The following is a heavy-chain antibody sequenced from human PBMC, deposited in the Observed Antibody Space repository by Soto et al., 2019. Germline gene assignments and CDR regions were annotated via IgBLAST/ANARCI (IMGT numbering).Heavy chain of an antibody. Sequence: ASVKVSCKASGYTFTNFYMHWVRQAPGQGLEWMGIINPSGGTTSYAQKFQGRVIMTRDTSTSTVYMELSRLRSEDTAVYYCARDPSQTYYDILTGKFYFDYWGHGTPVTVYS. D-gene: IGHD3-9*01. CDR1: GYTFTNFY. CDR3: ARDPSQTYYDILTGKFYFDY. J-gene: IGHJ4*01. V-gene: IGHV1-46*01. CDR2: INPSGGTT.